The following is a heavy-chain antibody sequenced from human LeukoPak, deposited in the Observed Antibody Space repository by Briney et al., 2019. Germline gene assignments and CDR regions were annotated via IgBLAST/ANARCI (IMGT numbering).Heavy chain of an antibody. J-gene: IGHJ4*02. CDR3: ARDETFRGVYYDSSGFDY. D-gene: IGHD3-22*01. V-gene: IGHV4-39*07. Sequence: SETLSLTCTVSGGSISSSSYYWGWIRQPPGKGLEWIGSIYYSGSTYYNPSLKSRVTISVDTSKNQFSLKLSSVTAADTAVYYCARDETFRGVYYDSSGFDYWGQGTLVTVSS. CDR1: GGSISSSSYY. CDR2: IYYSGST.